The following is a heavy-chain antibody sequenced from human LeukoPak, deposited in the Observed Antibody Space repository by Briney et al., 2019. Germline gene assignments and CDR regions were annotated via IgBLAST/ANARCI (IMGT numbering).Heavy chain of an antibody. CDR3: ARELTGRSEYYFDY. Sequence: PGGSLRLSCAASGFTFSSYAMHWVRQAPGKGLEWVAVISYDGSNKYYADSVKGRFTISRDNSKNTLYLQMNSLRAEDTAVYYCARELTGRSEYYFDYWGQGTLVTVSS. D-gene: IGHD3-9*01. CDR1: GFTFSSYA. CDR2: ISYDGSNK. V-gene: IGHV3-30-3*01. J-gene: IGHJ4*02.